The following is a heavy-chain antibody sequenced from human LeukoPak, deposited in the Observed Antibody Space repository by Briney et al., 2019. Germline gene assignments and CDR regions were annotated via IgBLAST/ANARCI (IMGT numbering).Heavy chain of an antibody. CDR3: ARGGSSSFGWFDP. J-gene: IGHJ5*02. CDR2: INPNSGGT. CDR1: GYTFTGYY. Sequence: ASVKVSCKASGYTFTGYYMHWVRQAPGQGLEWMGWINPNSGGTSYAQKFQGRVTMTRDTSISTAYMELSRLRSDDTAVYYCARGGSSSFGWFDPWGQGTLVTVSS. V-gene: IGHV1-2*02. D-gene: IGHD6-13*01.